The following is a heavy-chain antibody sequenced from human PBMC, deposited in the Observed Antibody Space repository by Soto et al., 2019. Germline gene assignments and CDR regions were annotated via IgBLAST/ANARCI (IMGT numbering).Heavy chain of an antibody. V-gene: IGHV4-59*08. D-gene: IGHD6-6*01. CDR2: IYYSGST. J-gene: IGHJ6*03. CDR1: GGSISSYY. CDR3: GRKSIAARRPYYMDV. Sequence: SETLSLTWTVAGGSISSYYGSWIRQPPGKGLEWIGYIYYSGSTNYNPSLKSRVTISVDTSKNQFSLKLSSVTAADTAVYYCGRKSIAARRPYYMDVWGKGPTVTVSS.